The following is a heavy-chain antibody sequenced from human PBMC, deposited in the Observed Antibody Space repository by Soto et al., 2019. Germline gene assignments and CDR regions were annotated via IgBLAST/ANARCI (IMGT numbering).Heavy chain of an antibody. J-gene: IGHJ3*02. CDR2: IRGSGGAT. V-gene: IGHV3-23*01. Sequence: EVQLLESGGGLVQPGGSLRLSCAASGFTLSSYDMGWVRQAPGRGLEWISLIRGSGGATFHADSVEGRLTISRDISKNTLYLQMNNLRVEDSAVYYCAKDRGDNAGYPAFDIWGQGTMVTVSS. CDR3: AKDRGDNAGYPAFDI. D-gene: IGHD3-9*01. CDR1: GFTLSSYD.